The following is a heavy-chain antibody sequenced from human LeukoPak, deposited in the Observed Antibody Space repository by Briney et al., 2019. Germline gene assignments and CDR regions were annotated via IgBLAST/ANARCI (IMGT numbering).Heavy chain of an antibody. CDR2: INPNSGGT. D-gene: IGHD2-2*01. Sequence: ASVKLSCKASGYTFTDYYIHWVRQAPGQGLEWMGWINPNSGGTNYAQKFQGRVTMTRDTSISTAYMELSRLRSDDTAVYSCARVYCSSTSCYYFDYWGQGTLVTVSS. J-gene: IGHJ4*02. V-gene: IGHV1-2*02. CDR1: GYTFTDYY. CDR3: ARVYCSSTSCYYFDY.